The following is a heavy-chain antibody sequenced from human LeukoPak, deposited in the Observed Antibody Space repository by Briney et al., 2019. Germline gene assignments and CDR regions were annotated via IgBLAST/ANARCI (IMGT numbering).Heavy chain of an antibody. CDR1: GFTFSSYG. CDR2: IPKDGSNK. Sequence: GGSLRLSCAASGFTFSSYGMHWVRQAPGKGLEWVAFIPKDGSNKFYADSVKGRFTISRDNSKNTLSLQMNSLRAEDTAVYYCVKSKGHNSDSSGLDALYYYFYMDVWGKGTKVTVSS. J-gene: IGHJ6*03. D-gene: IGHD3-22*01. V-gene: IGHV3-30*02. CDR3: VKSKGHNSDSSGLDALYYYFYMDV.